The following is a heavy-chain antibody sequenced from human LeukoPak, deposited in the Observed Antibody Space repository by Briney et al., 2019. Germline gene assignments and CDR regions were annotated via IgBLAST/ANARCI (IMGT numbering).Heavy chain of an antibody. V-gene: IGHV4-34*01. CDR2: INHSGST. CDR3: ARTLEWELLPDAFDT. Sequence: SETLSLTCAVYGGSFSGYYWSWIRQPPGKGLEWIGEINHSGSTNYNPSLKSRVTISVDTSKNQFSLKLSSVTAADTAVYYCARTLEWELLPDAFDTWGQGTLVTVSS. D-gene: IGHD1-26*01. CDR1: GGSFSGYY. J-gene: IGHJ5*02.